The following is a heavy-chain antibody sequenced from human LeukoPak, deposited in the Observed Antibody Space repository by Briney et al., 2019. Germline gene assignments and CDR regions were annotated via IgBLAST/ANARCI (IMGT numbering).Heavy chain of an antibody. CDR2: INTNTGNP. D-gene: IGHD2-21*02. CDR1: GYTFTNFG. Sequence: APVKVSCKASGYTFTNFGINWVRQAPGQGLEWVGWINTNTGNPSYVQGFAGRFVFSLDTSVNTAYLQISSLKAEDTAVYYCARDDGDYSYYYYMEVWGKGTTVTVSS. CDR3: ARDDGDYSYYYYMEV. J-gene: IGHJ6*03. V-gene: IGHV7-4-1*02.